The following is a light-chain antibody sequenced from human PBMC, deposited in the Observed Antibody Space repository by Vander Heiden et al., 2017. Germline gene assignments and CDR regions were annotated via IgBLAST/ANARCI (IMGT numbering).Light chain of an antibody. J-gene: IGKJ4*01. CDR3: QQSASTPLT. V-gene: IGKV1-39*01. Sequence: IQMTQSPSSLSASVGDRVTITCRASQSISSYLNWYQQKPGKAPKLLIYAASSLQSGVPSRFSGSGSGTDFTLTISSLQPEDFATYYCQQSASTPLTFGGGTKEEI. CDR1: QSISSY. CDR2: AAS.